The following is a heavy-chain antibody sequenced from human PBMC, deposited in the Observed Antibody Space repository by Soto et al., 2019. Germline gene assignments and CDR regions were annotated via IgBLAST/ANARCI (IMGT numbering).Heavy chain of an antibody. J-gene: IGHJ5*02. V-gene: IGHV1-69*01. CDR1: GGTFSSHA. CDR2: IIPIFGTT. D-gene: IGHD6-6*01. Sequence: QGQLVQSEAEVKKPGSSLKVSCKSSGGTFSSHAISWVRQAPGQGLEWMGGIIPIFGTTKYAQKVQGRVTITADESRRTAFMELSSLRSEDTAVYYCVGSSSLVARFDPWGQGTLVTVSS. CDR3: VGSSSLVARFDP.